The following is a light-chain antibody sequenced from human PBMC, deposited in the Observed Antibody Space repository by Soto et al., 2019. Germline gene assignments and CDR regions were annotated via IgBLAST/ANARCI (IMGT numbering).Light chain of an antibody. CDR3: QQRSNWPPYT. CDR2: DAS. J-gene: IGKJ2*01. V-gene: IGKV3-11*01. CDR1: QSVSRY. Sequence: EIVLTQSPATLSLSPGERATLSCRASQSVSRYLAWYQQKPGQAPRLLIYDASNRATGTPARFSGSGSGTYFTLPISSLEPEDLAVYYCQQRSNWPPYTFGQGTKLEIK.